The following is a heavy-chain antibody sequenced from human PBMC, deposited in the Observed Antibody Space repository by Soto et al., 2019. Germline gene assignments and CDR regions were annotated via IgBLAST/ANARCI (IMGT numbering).Heavy chain of an antibody. V-gene: IGHV3-15*07. Sequence: GGSLRLSCAASGFTFSNAWMNWVRQAPGKGLEWVGRIKSKTDGGTTDYAAPVKGRFTISRDDSKNTLYLQMNSLKTEDTAVYYCTTARLLWFGELLSPFDYWGQGTRVTVSS. J-gene: IGHJ4*02. CDR2: IKSKTDGGTT. CDR1: GFTFSNAW. CDR3: TTARLLWFGELLSPFDY. D-gene: IGHD3-10*01.